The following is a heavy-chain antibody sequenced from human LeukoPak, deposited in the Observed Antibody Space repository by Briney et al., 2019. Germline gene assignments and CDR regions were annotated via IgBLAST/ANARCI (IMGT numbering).Heavy chain of an antibody. CDR2: INLNSGGT. J-gene: IGHJ4*02. CDR3: ANIQLWLPY. V-gene: IGHV1-2*02. CDR1: GYTFTDYY. D-gene: IGHD5-18*01. Sequence: ASVKVSCKASGYTFTDYYMHWVRQAPGEGLEWMGWINLNSGGTNFAQEFQGRVTLTRDTFISTAYMELTRLRTDDTAMYYCANIQLWLPYWGQGTLVTVSS.